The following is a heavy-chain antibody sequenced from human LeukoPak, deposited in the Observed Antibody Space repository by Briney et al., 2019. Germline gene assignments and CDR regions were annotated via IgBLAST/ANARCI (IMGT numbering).Heavy chain of an antibody. CDR1: GGSISSSSYY. CDR2: IYYSGST. J-gene: IGHJ6*03. V-gene: IGHV4-39*07. Sequence: SETLSLTCTVSGGSISSSSYYWGWIRQPPGKGLGWIGSIYYSGSTYYNPSLKSRVAISLDTPKSQFSLKLHSVTAADTAVYYCARGGYYYLDVWGRGTTVTVSS. CDR3: ARGGYYYLDV.